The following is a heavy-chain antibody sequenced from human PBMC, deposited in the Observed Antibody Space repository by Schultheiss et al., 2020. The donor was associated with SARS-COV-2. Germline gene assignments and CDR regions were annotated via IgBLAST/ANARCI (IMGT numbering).Heavy chain of an antibody. CDR2: ISYDGSNK. CDR3: AKGAYYDSSGPSARDAFDI. CDR1: GFTFCNYG. J-gene: IGHJ3*02. D-gene: IGHD3-22*01. Sequence: GSGFTFCNYGMHWVRQAPGKGLEWVAVISYDGSNKYYADSVKGRFTISRDNSKNTLYLQMNSLRAEDTAVYYCAKGAYYDSSGPSARDAFDIWGQGTMVTVSS. V-gene: IGHV3-30*18.